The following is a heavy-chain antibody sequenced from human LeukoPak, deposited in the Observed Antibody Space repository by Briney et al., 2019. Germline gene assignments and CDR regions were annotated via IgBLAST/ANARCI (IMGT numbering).Heavy chain of an antibody. CDR2: TDTSGNYI. J-gene: IGHJ3*02. D-gene: IGHD3-10*01. V-gene: IGHV3-21*06. CDR3: ARGRSITLLRGVAMSDGFDI. CDR1: GFTFGDYA. Sequence: GGSLRLSCTGSGFTFGDYAMNWVRQAPGKGLEWVSFTDTSGNYIYYGDSVKGRFTISRDNARNLLFLQMNGLRAEDTAVYYCARGRSITLLRGVAMSDGFDIWGQGAMVAVSS.